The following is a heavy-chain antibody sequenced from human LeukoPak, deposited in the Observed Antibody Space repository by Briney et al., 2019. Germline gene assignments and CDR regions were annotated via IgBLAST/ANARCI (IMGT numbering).Heavy chain of an antibody. V-gene: IGHV3-21*01. CDR2: ISSSSSYI. CDR1: GLTFSSYS. J-gene: IGHJ3*02. Sequence: GGSLRLSCAASGLTFSSYSMNWVRQAPGKGLEWVSSISSSSSYIYYADSVKGRFTISRDNAKNSLYLQMNSLRAEDTAVYYCARDLYSGSSDAFDIWGQGTMVTVSS. CDR3: ARDLYSGSSDAFDI. D-gene: IGHD1-26*01.